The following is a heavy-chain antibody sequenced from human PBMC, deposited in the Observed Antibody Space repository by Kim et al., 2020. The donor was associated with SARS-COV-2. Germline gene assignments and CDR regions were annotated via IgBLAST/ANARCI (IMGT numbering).Heavy chain of an antibody. CDR1: GFTFSSYA. CDR2: INGSGGST. J-gene: IGHJ4*02. V-gene: IGHV3-23*01. Sequence: GGSLRLSCAASGFTFSSYAMSWVRQAPGKGLEWVSGINGSGGSTYYADSVKGRFTISRDNSKNTVYLQMNSLRAEDTAVYYCVKIGLCESNYAVFDYWGQRALVTVSS. CDR3: VKIGLCESNYAVFDY. D-gene: IGHD4-4*01.